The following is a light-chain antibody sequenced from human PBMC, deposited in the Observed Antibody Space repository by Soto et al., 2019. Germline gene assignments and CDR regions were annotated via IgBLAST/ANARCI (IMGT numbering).Light chain of an antibody. Sequence: DIQMTQSPSTLSASIGDRVTITCRASESIRTWLAWYQHKPGKAPKFLIYDASSLESGVPSRFSGSGSGTEFTLTISSLQPDDFATYYCQQYNSYLTWTFGQGTKVDIK. CDR2: DAS. CDR3: QQYNSYLTWT. J-gene: IGKJ1*01. CDR1: ESIRTW. V-gene: IGKV1-5*01.